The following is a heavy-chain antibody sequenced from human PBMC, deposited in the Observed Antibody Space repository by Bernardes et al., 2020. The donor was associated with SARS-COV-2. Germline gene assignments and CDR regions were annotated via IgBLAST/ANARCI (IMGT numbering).Heavy chain of an antibody. D-gene: IGHD3-10*01. J-gene: IGHJ6*03. CDR3: ARQDYQAAGYYYMDV. CDR1: GGSISSYY. V-gene: IGHV4-59*08. Sequence: SKTLSVTCTVSGGSISSYYWSWIRQPPGKGLEWIGYIYYSGSTNYNPSLKSRVTISVDTSKNQFSLKLSSVTAADTAVYYCARQDYQAAGYYYMDVWGKGTTVTVSS. CDR2: IYYSGST.